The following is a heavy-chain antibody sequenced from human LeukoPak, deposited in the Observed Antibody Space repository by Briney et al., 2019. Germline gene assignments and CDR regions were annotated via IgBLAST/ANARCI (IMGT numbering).Heavy chain of an antibody. J-gene: IGHJ3*02. CDR2: IYYSGST. CDR3: AREYGGNSDAFDI. D-gene: IGHD4-23*01. Sequence: PSETLSLTCTVSGGSISSYYWSWIRQPPGKGLEWIGYIYYSGSTNYNPSLKSRVTMSVDTSKNQFSLKLSSVTAADTAVYYCAREYGGNSDAFDIWGQGTMVTVSS. CDR1: GGSISSYY. V-gene: IGHV4-59*01.